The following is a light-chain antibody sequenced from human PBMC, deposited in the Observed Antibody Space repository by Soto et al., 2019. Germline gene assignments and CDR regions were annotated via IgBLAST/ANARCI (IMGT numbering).Light chain of an antibody. CDR3: QSYDRSLSGSF. CDR2: RNT. J-gene: IGLJ1*01. V-gene: IGLV1-40*01. Sequence: QSVLTQPPSGPGAPANRVPISGFGGTPNSGAGYEVHGYQQLPGTVPKLFIYRNTYRPSGVPDRFSGSRSATSASLTITGLQAEDEADYYCQSYDRSLSGSFFGTGTKLTVL. CDR1: TPNSGAGYE.